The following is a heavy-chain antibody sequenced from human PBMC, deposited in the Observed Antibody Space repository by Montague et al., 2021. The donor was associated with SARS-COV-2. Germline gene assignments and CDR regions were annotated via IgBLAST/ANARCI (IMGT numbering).Heavy chain of an antibody. CDR2: IYWDDSK. V-gene: IGHV2-5*02. J-gene: IGHJ4*02. CDR1: GFSLDASGAG. D-gene: IGHD3-3*02. CDR3: THTGWRSFGHSQY. Sequence: PALVKPTQTLTLTCRFSGFSLDASGAGVGWFRQPPGEALEWLSTIYWDDSKVFRPSLQARLTITKDTSKNQVVLEMTIVKPVDTATYYCTHTGWRSFGHSQYWGRGTLVTVSS.